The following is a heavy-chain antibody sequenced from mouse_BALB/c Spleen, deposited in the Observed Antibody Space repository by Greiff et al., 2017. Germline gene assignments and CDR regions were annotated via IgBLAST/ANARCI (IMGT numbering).Heavy chain of an antibody. V-gene: IGHV5-6-5*01. D-gene: IGHD1-2*01. CDR3: ARGLYYGYWFAD. CDR1: GFTFSSYA. CDR2: ISSGGST. J-gene: IGHJ3*01. Sequence: EVQVVESGGGLVKPGGSLKLSCAASGFTFSSYAMSWVRQTPEKRLEWVASISSGGSTYYPDSVKGRFTISRDNARNILYLQMSSLRSEDTAMYYCARGLYYGYWFADWGQGTLVTVSA.